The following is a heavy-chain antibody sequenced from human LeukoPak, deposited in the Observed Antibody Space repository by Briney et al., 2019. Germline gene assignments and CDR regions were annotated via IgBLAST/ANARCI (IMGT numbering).Heavy chain of an antibody. CDR3: ARSVYYADY. J-gene: IGHJ4*02. CDR1: GFSFSSYS. Sequence: GGSLRLSCAASGFSFSSYSMNWARQVPGKGLEWVSFISSSGSTKSYADSVKGRFTISRDNAKNSLYLQMKSLRDEVTAVYYCARSVYYADYWGQGTLVTVSS. D-gene: IGHD3-22*01. CDR2: ISSSGSTK. V-gene: IGHV3-48*02.